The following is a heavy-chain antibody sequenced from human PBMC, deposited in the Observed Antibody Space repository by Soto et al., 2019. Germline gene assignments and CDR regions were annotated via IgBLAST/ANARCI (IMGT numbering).Heavy chain of an antibody. CDR3: ARGRKRNWFDP. CDR2: IYYSGST. Sequence: QVQLQESDPGLVKPSQTLSLTCTVSGGSISSGGYYWSWIRQHPGKGLEWIGYIYYSGSTYYNPSLKSRVTISVDTSKNQFTLKLSSVTAADTAVYYCARGRKRNWFDPWGQGTLVTVSS. J-gene: IGHJ5*02. CDR1: GGSISSGGYY. V-gene: IGHV4-31*03.